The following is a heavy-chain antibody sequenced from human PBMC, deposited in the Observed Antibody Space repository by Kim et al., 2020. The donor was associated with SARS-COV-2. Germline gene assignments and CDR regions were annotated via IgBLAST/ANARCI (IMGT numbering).Heavy chain of an antibody. CDR1: GFTFGDYA. CDR2: ISWNSGCI. D-gene: IGHD6-19*01. Sequence: GGSLRLSCAASGFTFGDYAMHWVRQAPGKGLEWVSGISWNSGCIGYADSVKGRFTISRDNAKNSLYLQMNSLRAEDTALYYCAKGHSSGWYMGSWFDPWGQGTLVTVSA. V-gene: IGHV3-9*01. CDR3: AKGHSSGWYMGSWFDP. J-gene: IGHJ5*02.